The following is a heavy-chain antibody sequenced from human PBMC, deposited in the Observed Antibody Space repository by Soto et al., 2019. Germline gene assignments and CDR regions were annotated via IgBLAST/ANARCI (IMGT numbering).Heavy chain of an antibody. D-gene: IGHD6-6*01. CDR1: GGTFSSYA. CDR3: ARLIAARPNYYYYGMDV. Sequence: QVQLVQSGAEVKKPGSSVKVSCKASGGTFSSYAISWVRQAPGQGLEWMRGIIPIFGTANYAQKFQGRVTITADESTSTAYMELSSLRSEDTAVYYCARLIAARPNYYYYGMDVWGQGTTVTVSS. V-gene: IGHV1-69*01. CDR2: IIPIFGTA. J-gene: IGHJ6*02.